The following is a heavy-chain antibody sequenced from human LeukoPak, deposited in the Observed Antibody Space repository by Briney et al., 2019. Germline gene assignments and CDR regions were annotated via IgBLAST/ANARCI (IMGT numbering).Heavy chain of an antibody. CDR1: GGSFSGYY. CDR3: ARGPGYCSSTSCYSLDSVDY. D-gene: IGHD2-2*01. J-gene: IGHJ4*02. CDR2: INHSGST. Sequence: SETLSLTCAVYGGSFSGYYWSWVRQPPGKGLEWIGEINHSGSTNYNPSLKSRVTISVDTSKDQFSLKLSSVTAADTAVYYCARGPGYCSSTSCYSLDSVDYWGQGTLVTVSS. V-gene: IGHV4-34*01.